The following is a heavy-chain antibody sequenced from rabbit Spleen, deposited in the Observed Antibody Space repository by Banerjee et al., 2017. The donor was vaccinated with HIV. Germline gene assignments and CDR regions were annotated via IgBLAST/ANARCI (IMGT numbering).Heavy chain of an antibody. J-gene: IGHJ4*01. V-gene: IGHV1S40*01. CDR2: MNTATGKA. CDR3: ARDLAGIIGWNFGL. D-gene: IGHD4-1*01. Sequence: QSLEESGGDLVKPGGTLTVTCKASGFSFSSNYYMCWVRQARGKGLEWIACMNTATGKAVYATWAKGRFTISRTASTTVTLQMTSLTAADTATYLCARDLAGIIGWNFGLWGPGTLVTVS. CDR1: GFSFSSNYY.